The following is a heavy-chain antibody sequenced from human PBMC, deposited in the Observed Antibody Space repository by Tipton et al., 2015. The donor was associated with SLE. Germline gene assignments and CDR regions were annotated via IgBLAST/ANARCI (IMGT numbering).Heavy chain of an antibody. CDR1: GGSLSGYY. V-gene: IGHV4-34*01. D-gene: IGHD4-17*01. CDR2: INHSGST. Sequence: TLSLTCAVYGGSLSGYYCRWIRQPPGKGVGGVGEINHSGSTNYNPSLKSRVTISVDTSKNQFSLKLTSLTAADTAVYYCARGLYGDEPGYWGQGTLVTVSS. CDR3: ARGLYGDEPGY. J-gene: IGHJ4*02.